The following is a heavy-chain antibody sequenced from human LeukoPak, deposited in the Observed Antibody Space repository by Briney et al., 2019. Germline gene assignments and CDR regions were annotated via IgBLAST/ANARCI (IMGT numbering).Heavy chain of an antibody. CDR2: INPNSGGT. Sequence: ASAKVSCKASGYTFTGYYMHWVRQAPGQGLEWMGWINPNSGGTNYAQKFQGRVTMTRDTSISTAYMELSRLRPDDTAVYYCASRCSGGSCYEFDYWGQGTLVTVSS. V-gene: IGHV1-2*02. D-gene: IGHD2-15*01. CDR1: GYTFTGYY. J-gene: IGHJ4*02. CDR3: ASRCSGGSCYEFDY.